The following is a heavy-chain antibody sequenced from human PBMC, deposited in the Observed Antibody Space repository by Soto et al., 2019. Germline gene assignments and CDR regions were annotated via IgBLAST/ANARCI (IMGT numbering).Heavy chain of an antibody. CDR1: GGTFSTSA. V-gene: IGHV1-69*05. Sequence: QVQLVQSGAAVKKPGSSVKVSCKASGGTFSTSAISWVRQAPGQGLEWVGGIMPVFPTPDYAQNFKGRVTITPDESPTTAYLELTSLRADDKSVYYCARDNDRLQLGGNHYYILDVWGQGNAITVSS. CDR3: ARDNDRLQLGGNHYYILDV. D-gene: IGHD1-1*01. CDR2: IMPVFPTP. J-gene: IGHJ6*02.